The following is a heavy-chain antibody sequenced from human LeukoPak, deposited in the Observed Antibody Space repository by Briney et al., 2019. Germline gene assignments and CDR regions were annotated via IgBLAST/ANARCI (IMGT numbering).Heavy chain of an antibody. V-gene: IGHV3-20*04. Sequence: GGSLRLSCAASGFTFDDYGMSWVHQAPGKGLEWVSGINWNGGSTGYADSVKGRFTISRDNSKNTLYLQMNSLRAEDTAVYYCAKDKDWFDPWGQGTLVTVSS. CDR1: GFTFDDYG. CDR3: AKDKDWFDP. CDR2: INWNGGST. J-gene: IGHJ5*02.